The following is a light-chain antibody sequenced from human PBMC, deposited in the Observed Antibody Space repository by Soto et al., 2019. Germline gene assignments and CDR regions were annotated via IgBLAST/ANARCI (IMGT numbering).Light chain of an antibody. CDR3: QQYDSGST. J-gene: IGKJ4*01. CDR1: QNIRSW. V-gene: IGKV1-5*03. Sequence: DIQMTQSPSTLSASVGDRVTIXXRASQNIRSWLAWYQQKPGKAPRXLIYKASSLEGGVPSRFSGSGSGTEFTLTISSLQPDDSATYYCQQYDSGSTFGGGTKVDIK. CDR2: KAS.